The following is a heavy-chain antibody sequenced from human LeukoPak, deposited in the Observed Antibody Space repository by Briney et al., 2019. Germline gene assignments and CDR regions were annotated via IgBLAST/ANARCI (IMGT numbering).Heavy chain of an antibody. CDR3: ARGPLTKGYSGYDGEGDI. J-gene: IGHJ3*02. D-gene: IGHD5-12*01. CDR1: GFTFSSYS. CDR2: ISSSSSYI. Sequence: KSGGSLRLSCAVSGFTFSSYSMNWVRQAPGKGLEWVSFISSSSSYIYNADSVKGRFTISRDNAKNSLYLQMNSLRAEDTAVYYCARGPLTKGYSGYDGEGDIWGQGTMVTVSS. V-gene: IGHV3-21*01.